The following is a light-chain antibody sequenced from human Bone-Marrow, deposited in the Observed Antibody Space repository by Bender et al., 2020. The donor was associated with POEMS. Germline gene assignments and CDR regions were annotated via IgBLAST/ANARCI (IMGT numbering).Light chain of an antibody. CDR2: EVS. Sequence: QSALTQPRSVSGSPGQSVTISCTGTISDVGNYNLVSWSQKHPGKAPKLMIYEVSKRPSGVSNRFSGSKSGNTASLTISGLQAEDEADYYCCSYAGSSTHVVFGGGTKLTVL. J-gene: IGLJ2*01. V-gene: IGLV2-23*02. CDR1: ISDVGNYNL. CDR3: CSYAGSSTHVV.